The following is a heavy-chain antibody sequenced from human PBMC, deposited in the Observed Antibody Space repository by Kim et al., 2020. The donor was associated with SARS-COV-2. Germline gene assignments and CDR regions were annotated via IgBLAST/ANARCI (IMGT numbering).Heavy chain of an antibody. D-gene: IGHD3-22*01. CDR1: GFTFSGYW. V-gene: IGHV3-74*01. Sequence: GGSLRLSCAASGFTFSGYWMHWVRQAPGKELVWVSRISADGSSTAYADSVKGRFTISRDNAKNTLYLQMNSLRAEDTAVYYCARAANTYAYGTSGYPDDYWGQGSLVTVSS. CDR2: ISADGSST. CDR3: ARAANTYAYGTSGYPDDY. J-gene: IGHJ4*02.